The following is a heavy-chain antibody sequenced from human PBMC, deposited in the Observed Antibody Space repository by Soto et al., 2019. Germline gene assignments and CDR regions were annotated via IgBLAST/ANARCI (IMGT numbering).Heavy chain of an antibody. V-gene: IGHV4-30-4*01. CDR2: IYYGGRP. CDR3: ARGPSGDKVDS. CDR1: GGSISTVDYW. J-gene: IGHJ4*02. Sequence: QVQLQESGPGLVKPSQTLSLTCTVSGGSISTVDYWWSWIRQSPDMGLEWIGHIYYGGRPYNNPSLESRVTMSVDTSKSQLSLTLSSVSAADTAVYYCARGPSGDKVDSWGQGTLLTVAS. D-gene: IGHD7-27*01.